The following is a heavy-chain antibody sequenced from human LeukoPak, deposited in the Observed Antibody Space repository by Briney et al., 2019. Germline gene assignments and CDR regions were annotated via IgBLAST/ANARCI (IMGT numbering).Heavy chain of an antibody. Sequence: PGGSLRLSCAASGFTFSNYDMHWVRQAPGKGLEWVSAIGTAGDTYYPGSVKGRFTISRDNSKNTLYLQMNGLRAEDTAVYYCARRAGGLARNNWFDPWGQGTLVTVSS. CDR3: ARRAGGLARNNWFDP. CDR1: GFTFSNYD. CDR2: IGTAGDT. D-gene: IGHD3-16*01. V-gene: IGHV3-13*01. J-gene: IGHJ5*02.